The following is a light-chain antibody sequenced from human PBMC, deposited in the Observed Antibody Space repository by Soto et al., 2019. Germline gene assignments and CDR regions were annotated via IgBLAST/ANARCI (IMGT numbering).Light chain of an antibody. CDR1: SSNIGKNY. Sequence: QSVFTQPPSVSAAPGQKVTISCSGSSSNIGKNYVSWYQQLPATAPKLLIYENSKRPSGIPDRFSGSKSGTSATLGITGLQTGDEADYYCGTWDSSLTPGSNWVFGGATKLTVL. CDR3: GTWDSSLTPGSNWV. J-gene: IGLJ3*02. CDR2: ENS. V-gene: IGLV1-51*02.